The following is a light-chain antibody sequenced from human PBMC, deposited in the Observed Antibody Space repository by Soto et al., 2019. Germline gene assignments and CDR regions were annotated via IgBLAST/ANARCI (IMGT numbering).Light chain of an antibody. CDR2: GIS. V-gene: IGKV1-12*01. CDR1: QGISTW. CDR3: QQANSLPFT. Sequence: DIQMTQSPSSVSASVGDRVTITCRASQGISTWLAWYQRKPGKAPKLLIYGISTLQSGVPSRFSGSRSGTDFTLTIRSLQPEDSATYYCQQANSLPFTFGGGTNVEIK. J-gene: IGKJ4*01.